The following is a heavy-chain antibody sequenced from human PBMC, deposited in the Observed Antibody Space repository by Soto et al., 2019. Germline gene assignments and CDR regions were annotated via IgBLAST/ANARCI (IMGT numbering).Heavy chain of an antibody. V-gene: IGHV1-2*04. CDR2: INPNSGGT. CDR3: ARAGIAVAGTNYYGMDV. Sequence: ASVKVSCKASGYTFTGYYMHWVRQAPGQGLEWMGWINPNSGGTNYAQKFQGWVTMTRDTSISTAYMELSRLRSDDTAVYYCARAGIAVAGTNYYGMDVWGQGTTVTVSS. D-gene: IGHD6-19*01. CDR1: GYTFTGYY. J-gene: IGHJ6*02.